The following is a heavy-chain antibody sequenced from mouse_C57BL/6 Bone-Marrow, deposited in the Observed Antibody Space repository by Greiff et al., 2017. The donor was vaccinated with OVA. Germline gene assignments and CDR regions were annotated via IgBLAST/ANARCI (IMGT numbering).Heavy chain of an antibody. J-gene: IGHJ2*01. CDR1: GYTFTSYW. CDR3: ARSPTVVAMDYFDY. D-gene: IGHD1-1*01. CDR2: IDPSDSYT. Sequence: QVLLKQPGAELVKPGASVKLSCKASGYTFTSYWMQWVKQRPGQGLEWIGEIDPSDSYTNYNQKFKGKATLTVDTSSSTAYMQLSSLTSEDSAVYYCARSPTVVAMDYFDYWGQGTTLTVSS. V-gene: IGHV1-50*01.